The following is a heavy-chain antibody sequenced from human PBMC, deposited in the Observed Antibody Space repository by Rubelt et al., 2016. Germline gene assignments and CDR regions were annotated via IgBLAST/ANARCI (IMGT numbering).Heavy chain of an antibody. J-gene: IGHJ4*02. V-gene: IGHV4-59*01. Sequence: QVQLQESGPGLVKPSETLSLTCTVSGGSISSYYWSWIRQPPGKGLEWIGYIYYTGSTNYNSSLKSRVTISVDTSKNQFSLKLSAVTAADTAVYYCARGISVRSSNHHFDSWGQGTLVTVSS. CDR2: IYYTGST. D-gene: IGHD1-14*01. CDR3: ARGISVRSSNHHFDS. CDR1: GGSISSYY.